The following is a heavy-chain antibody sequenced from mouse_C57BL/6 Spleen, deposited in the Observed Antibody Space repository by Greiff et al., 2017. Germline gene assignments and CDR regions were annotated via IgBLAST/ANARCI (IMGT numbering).Heavy chain of an antibody. Sequence: QVQLQQPGAELVMPGASVKLSCKASGYTFTSYWMHWVKQRPGQGLEWIGEIDPSDSYTNYNQQFKGKSTLTVDKSSSTAYMQRSSLPSEDSAVYYCARQFCYGSSYYAMDYWGQGTSVTVSS. V-gene: IGHV1-69*01. D-gene: IGHD1-1*01. CDR2: IDPSDSYT. CDR1: GYTFTSYW. J-gene: IGHJ4*01. CDR3: ARQFCYGSSYYAMDY.